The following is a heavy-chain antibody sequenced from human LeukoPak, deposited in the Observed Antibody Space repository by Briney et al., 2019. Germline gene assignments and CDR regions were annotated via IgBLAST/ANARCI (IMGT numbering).Heavy chain of an antibody. CDR1: GYSFTNHG. V-gene: IGHV1-18*01. Sequence: AASVKVSCKASGYSFTNHGITWVRQAPGQGLEWMGWISAYNGNTYYTEKVQDRVTMTTDTSTSTAYMELRSLRSDDTAVYYCTRFLGYSGSSFDYWGQGSLVSVSS. CDR2: ISAYNGNT. D-gene: IGHD1-26*01. J-gene: IGHJ4*02. CDR3: TRFLGYSGSSFDY.